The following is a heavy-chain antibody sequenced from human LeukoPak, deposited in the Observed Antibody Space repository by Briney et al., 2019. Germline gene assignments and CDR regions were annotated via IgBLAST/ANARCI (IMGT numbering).Heavy chain of an antibody. CDR2: IYHSGST. V-gene: IGHV4-4*02. CDR3: ASLYGGNSNWFDP. Sequence: PSETLSLTCAVSGGSISSSNWWSWVRQPPGQGLEWIGEIYHSGSTNYNPSLKSRVTISVDKSKNQFSLKLSSVTAADTAVYYCASLYGGNSNWFDPWGQGTLVTVSS. D-gene: IGHD4-23*01. J-gene: IGHJ5*02. CDR1: GGSISSSNW.